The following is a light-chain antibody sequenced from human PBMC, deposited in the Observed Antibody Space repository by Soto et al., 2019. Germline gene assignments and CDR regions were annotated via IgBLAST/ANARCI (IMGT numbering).Light chain of an antibody. V-gene: IGLV3-25*02. CDR3: QSADSSGIYQV. J-gene: IGLJ1*01. CDR1: ALPKQY. Sequence: SYELTQPPSVSVAPGQTARIICSGEALPKQYAYWYQQKPGQAPVLVIYKDSERPSGIPERFSGSSSGTTVTLTISGVQAEDEADYYCQSADSSGIYQVFGTGTKVTVL. CDR2: KDS.